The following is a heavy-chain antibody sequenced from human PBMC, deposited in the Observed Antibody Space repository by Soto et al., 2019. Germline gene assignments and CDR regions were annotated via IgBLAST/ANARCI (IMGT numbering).Heavy chain of an antibody. CDR3: VRENGTRLLLET. V-gene: IGHV4-30-4*01. D-gene: IGHD1-7*01. J-gene: IGHJ4*02. CDR2: IYYSGST. Sequence: SSTXSLTCTFSVCSIIVGYYYLTWIRQPPGNGLEWIGYIYYSGSTYYNPSFKSRLSLSVDRYKNQFSLTLSSVTAADTAVYFCVRENGTRLLLETWGQGTLV. CDR1: VCSIIVGYYY.